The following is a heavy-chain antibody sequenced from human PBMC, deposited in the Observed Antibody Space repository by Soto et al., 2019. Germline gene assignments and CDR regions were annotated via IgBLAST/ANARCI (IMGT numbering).Heavy chain of an antibody. CDR2: IVVGSGNT. Sequence: ASVKVSCKASGFTFTSSAMHWVRQARGQRLEWIGWIVVGSGNTNYAQKFQERVTITRDMSTSTAYMELSSLRSEDTAVYYCAANLYGDYDYWGQGTLVTVSS. CDR1: GFTFTSSA. CDR3: AANLYGDYDY. D-gene: IGHD4-17*01. J-gene: IGHJ4*02. V-gene: IGHV1-58*02.